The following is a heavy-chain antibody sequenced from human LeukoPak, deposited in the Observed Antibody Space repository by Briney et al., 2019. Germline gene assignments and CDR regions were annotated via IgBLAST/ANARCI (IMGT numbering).Heavy chain of an antibody. CDR3: AKDSSGWSQSAGMDV. CDR2: ISWNSGSI. Sequence: PGRSLRLSCAASGFTFDDYAMHWVRQAPGKGLEWVSGISWNSGSIGYADSVKGRFTISRDNAKNSLYLQMNSLRAEDTALYYCAKDSSGWSQSAGMDVWGQGTTVTVSS. D-gene: IGHD6-19*01. J-gene: IGHJ6*02. V-gene: IGHV3-9*01. CDR1: GFTFDDYA.